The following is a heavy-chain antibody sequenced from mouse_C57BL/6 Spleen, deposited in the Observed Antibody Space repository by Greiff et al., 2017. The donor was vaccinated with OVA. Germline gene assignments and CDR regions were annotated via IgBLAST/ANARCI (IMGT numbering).Heavy chain of an antibody. Sequence: VQLKESGPGLVKPSQSLSLTCSVTGYSITSGYYWNWIRQFPGNKLEWLGYISYDGSNNYNPSLKNRISITRDTSENQIFLKLNTVTTEDTATDYCAREGNCDAMDYWGQGTSVTVSS. CDR2: ISYDGSN. D-gene: IGHD2-1*01. J-gene: IGHJ4*01. V-gene: IGHV3-6*01. CDR1: GYSITSGYY. CDR3: AREGNCDAMDY.